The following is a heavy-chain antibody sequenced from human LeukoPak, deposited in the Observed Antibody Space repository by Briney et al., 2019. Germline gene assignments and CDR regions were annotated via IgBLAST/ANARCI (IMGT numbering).Heavy chain of an antibody. Sequence: GGSLRLSCAASGFTFSRYAMSWVRQAPGKGLEWVSAISGSGGSTYYADSVKGRFTISRDNSKNTLYLQMNSLRAEDTAVYYCAKDRSDYGDYDYYMDVWGKGTTVTVSS. V-gene: IGHV3-23*01. CDR1: GFTFSRYA. CDR2: ISGSGGST. CDR3: AKDRSDYGDYDYYMDV. D-gene: IGHD4-17*01. J-gene: IGHJ6*03.